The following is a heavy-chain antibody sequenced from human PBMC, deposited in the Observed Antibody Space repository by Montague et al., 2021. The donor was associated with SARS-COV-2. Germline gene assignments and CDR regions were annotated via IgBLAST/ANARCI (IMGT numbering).Heavy chain of an antibody. CDR1: GGPISDSSYY. J-gene: IGHJ6*02. CDR2: LYYSGST. D-gene: IGHD3-10*01. Sequence: SETLSLTCTVSGGPISDSSYYWGWIRRPPGKGLQWIGSLYYSGSTYYDPSLKSRVTISVDTSRNQFSLKLSSVTAADTAVYFCARHTYYYGSGRFHSGGEGGPKEYGLDVWGQGTTVTVSS. V-gene: IGHV4-39*01. CDR3: ARHTYYYGSGRFHSGGEGGPKEYGLDV.